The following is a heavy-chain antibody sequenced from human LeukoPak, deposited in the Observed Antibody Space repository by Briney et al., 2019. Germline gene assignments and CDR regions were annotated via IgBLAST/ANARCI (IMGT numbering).Heavy chain of an antibody. D-gene: IGHD2-2*01. CDR3: ARGRLGRQHASFFDS. J-gene: IGHJ4*02. CDR1: DGSMGTYY. Sequence: PSETLSLTCSVSDGSMGTYYWGWIRQPPGKGLEWIGYIYYSGSTTYNPSLKSRVTVLVDTSKNQFSLKLTSMTAADTAVYYCARGRLGRQHASFFDSWGQGTLVTVSS. V-gene: IGHV4-59*08. CDR2: IYYSGST.